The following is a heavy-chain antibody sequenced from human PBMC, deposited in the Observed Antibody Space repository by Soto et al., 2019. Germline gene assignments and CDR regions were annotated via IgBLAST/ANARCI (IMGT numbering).Heavy chain of an antibody. CDR1: GYTFTSYG. D-gene: IGHD3-10*01. V-gene: IGHV1-18*01. CDR3: ARWGITMVRGVTDYYYYGMDV. CDR2: ISAYNGNT. Sequence: ASVKVSCKASGYTFTSYGISWVRQAPGQGLEWMGWISAYNGNTNYAQKLQGRVTMTTDTSTSTAYMELRSLRSDDTAVYYCARWGITMVRGVTDYYYYGMDVWGQGTTVTV. J-gene: IGHJ6*02.